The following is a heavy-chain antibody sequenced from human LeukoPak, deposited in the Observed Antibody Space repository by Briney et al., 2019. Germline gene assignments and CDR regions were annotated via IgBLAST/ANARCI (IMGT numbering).Heavy chain of an antibody. D-gene: IGHD2-15*01. CDR3: ARSLGYCSGGSCGGNWFDP. J-gene: IGHJ5*02. CDR2: IIPIFGTA. CDR1: GGTFSSYA. V-gene: IGHV1-69*13. Sequence: SVKVSCKASGGTFSSYAISWVRQAPGQGLEWMGGIIPIFGTANYAQKFQGRVTITADESTSTAYMELSSLRSEDTAVYYCARSLGYCSGGSCGGNWFDPWGQGTLVTVSS.